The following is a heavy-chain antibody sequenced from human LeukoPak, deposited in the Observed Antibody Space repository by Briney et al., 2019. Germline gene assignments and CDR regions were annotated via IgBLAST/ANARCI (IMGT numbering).Heavy chain of an antibody. V-gene: IGHV3-74*01. Sequence: PGGSLRLSCVGSGFTFRTDWVNWVRQAPGKGLVWVSRINSDGSSTTHADSVKGRFTISRDNAKNTVYLQMNSLRAEDTAVYYCGSGGWLLDYWGQGTLVTVSS. D-gene: IGHD1-26*01. CDR1: GFTFRTDW. CDR2: INSDGSST. J-gene: IGHJ4*02. CDR3: GSGGWLLDY.